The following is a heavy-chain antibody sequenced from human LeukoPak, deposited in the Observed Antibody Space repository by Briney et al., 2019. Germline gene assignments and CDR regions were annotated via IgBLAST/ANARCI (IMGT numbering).Heavy chain of an antibody. CDR1: GFTFSSYG. Sequence: GGSLRLSCAASGFTFSSYGMHWVRQAPGKGLEWVAVISYDGSNKYYADSVKGRFTISRDNSKNTLYLQMNSLRAEDTAVYYCAKEGYDSSGSQYYFDYWGQGTPVTVSS. D-gene: IGHD3-22*01. V-gene: IGHV3-30*18. J-gene: IGHJ4*02. CDR2: ISYDGSNK. CDR3: AKEGYDSSGSQYYFDY.